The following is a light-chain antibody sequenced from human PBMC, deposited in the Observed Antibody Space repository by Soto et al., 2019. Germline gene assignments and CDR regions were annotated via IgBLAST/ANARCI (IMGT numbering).Light chain of an antibody. Sequence: DIQMTQSPPSLSASVGDRVTITCRASQSISYHLNWYQQKPGKAPRLIIHAASSLQSGAPSRFSGSGSGTDFTLTISSLQPEDFVVYYCQQSHSMPITFGPGTKVDIK. CDR2: AAS. J-gene: IGKJ3*01. V-gene: IGKV1-39*01. CDR1: QSISYH. CDR3: QQSHSMPIT.